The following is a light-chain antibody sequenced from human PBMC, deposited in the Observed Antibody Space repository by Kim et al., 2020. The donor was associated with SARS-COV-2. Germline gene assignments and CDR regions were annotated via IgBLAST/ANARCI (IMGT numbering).Light chain of an antibody. CDR3: ETWDSNTRV. V-gene: IGLV4-60*03. CDR2: LERSGTY. Sequence: SVKLTCTLSSGHSTYSIAWHQQQPGKAPRFLMKLERSGTYNKGSGVPDRFSGSSSGTDRYLTISNLQSEDEADYYCETWDSNTRVFGGGTKLTVL. J-gene: IGLJ3*02. CDR1: SGHSTYS.